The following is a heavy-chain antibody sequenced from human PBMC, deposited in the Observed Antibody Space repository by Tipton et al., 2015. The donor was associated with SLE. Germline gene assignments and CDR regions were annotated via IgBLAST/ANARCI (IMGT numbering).Heavy chain of an antibody. CDR3: AGRRGSSWYEDYFDY. CDR2: INYSGST. J-gene: IGHJ4*02. V-gene: IGHV4-59*11. D-gene: IGHD6-13*01. CDR1: GGSISSHY. Sequence: TLSLTFTVSGGSISSHYWIWIRRPPGKALEWIAYINYSGSTNYNPSLKSRVTMSVDTSKNQFSLKLSSVTAADTAVYYCAGRRGSSWYEDYFDYWGQGTLVTVSS.